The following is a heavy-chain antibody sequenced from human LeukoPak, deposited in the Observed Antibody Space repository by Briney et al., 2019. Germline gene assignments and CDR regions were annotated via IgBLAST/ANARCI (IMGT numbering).Heavy chain of an antibody. J-gene: IGHJ4*02. Sequence: PGGSLRLSCAPSGFTFSSYSMNWARHAPGKGLEWVSSISSSSSYIYYADSVKGRFTISRDNAKNSLYLQMNSLRAEYRAVYYCARDAPYYYDSSGYYIDYWGQGTLVTVSS. CDR1: GFTFSSYS. V-gene: IGHV3-21*01. CDR2: ISSSSSYI. CDR3: ARDAPYYYDSSGYYIDY. D-gene: IGHD3-22*01.